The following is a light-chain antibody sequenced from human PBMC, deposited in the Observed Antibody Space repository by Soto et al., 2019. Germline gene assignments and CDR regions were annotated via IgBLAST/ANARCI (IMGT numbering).Light chain of an antibody. V-gene: IGKV3-15*01. CDR2: SAS. Sequence: EIVMTQSPATLSVSPGGRATLSCRASQSISDTLAWYQQKPGQAPRLLIYSASRGATGFPARFSGSGSGTDFTLTISSLQSEDFAVYYCQHYDVWPLTFGQGTKVDIK. CDR1: QSISDT. CDR3: QHYDVWPLT. J-gene: IGKJ1*01.